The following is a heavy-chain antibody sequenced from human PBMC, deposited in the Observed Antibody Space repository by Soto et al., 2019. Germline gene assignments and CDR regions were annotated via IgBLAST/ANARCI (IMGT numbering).Heavy chain of an antibody. V-gene: IGHV3-66*01. CDR2: IYSGGST. CDR1: GFTVSSNY. Sequence: GGSLRLSCAASGFTVSSNYMSWVRQAPGKGLEWVSVIYSGGSTYYADSVKGRFTISRDNSKNTLYLQMNSLRAEDTAVYYCARDGDAAATADYWGQGTLVTVSS. J-gene: IGHJ4*02. CDR3: ARDGDAAATADY. D-gene: IGHD2-15*01.